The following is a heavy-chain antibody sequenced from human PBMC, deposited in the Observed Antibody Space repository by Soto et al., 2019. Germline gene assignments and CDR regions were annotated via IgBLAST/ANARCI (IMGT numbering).Heavy chain of an antibody. CDR1: CFTFSNAW. Sequence: GGSLRLSCAASCFTFSNAWMNWVRQAPGKGLEWVSRIKSKTDGGTTYYAAPVKGRFTISRYDSKNTLYLQMNSLKTEDTAVYYCTADYYDSSGYYRPFDYWGQGT. D-gene: IGHD3-22*01. CDR3: TADYYDSSGYYRPFDY. J-gene: IGHJ4*02. CDR2: IKSKTDGGTT. V-gene: IGHV3-15*07.